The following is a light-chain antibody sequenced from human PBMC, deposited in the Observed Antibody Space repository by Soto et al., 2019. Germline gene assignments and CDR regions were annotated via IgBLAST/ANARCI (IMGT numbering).Light chain of an antibody. V-gene: IGKV3-15*01. CDR1: QSVSSN. CDR3: QQYNNWPLMYT. CDR2: GAS. J-gene: IGKJ2*01. Sequence: EIVMTQSPATLSVSPGERATLSCRASQSVSSNLAWYQQKPGQAPRLLIYGASTRATGIPARFSGSGSGTEFTLTFSSLQSEDFAVYYCQQYNNWPLMYTFGQGTKLEIK.